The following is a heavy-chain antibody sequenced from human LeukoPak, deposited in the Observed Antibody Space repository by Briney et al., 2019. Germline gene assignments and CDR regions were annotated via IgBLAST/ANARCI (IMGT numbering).Heavy chain of an antibody. CDR2: IYYSGST. Sequence: PSETLSLTCTVSGGSISSYYWSWIRQPPGKGLEWIGYIYYSGSTNYNPSLKSRVTISVDTSKNQFSLKPSSVTAADTAVYYCARETGGNSVFAFDIWGQGTMVTVSS. J-gene: IGHJ3*02. V-gene: IGHV4-59*01. D-gene: IGHD4-23*01. CDR3: ARETGGNSVFAFDI. CDR1: GGSISSYY.